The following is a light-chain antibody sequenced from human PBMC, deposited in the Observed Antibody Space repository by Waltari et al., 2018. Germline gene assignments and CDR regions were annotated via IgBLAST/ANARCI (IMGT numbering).Light chain of an antibody. CDR3: MQGSHWPRT. CDR2: KIS. CDR1: QRPVHRSGNTY. V-gene: IGKV2-30*02. Sequence: DIVLTQSPLFLPVTLGPPASLSCRSSQRPVHRSGNTYLNWFHQRPGGSPRRVIYKISRVEAGVADRFSGRRSGTDFTVKISRVEAEDVGVYYCMQGSHWPRTFGQGTKLEI. J-gene: IGKJ2*01.